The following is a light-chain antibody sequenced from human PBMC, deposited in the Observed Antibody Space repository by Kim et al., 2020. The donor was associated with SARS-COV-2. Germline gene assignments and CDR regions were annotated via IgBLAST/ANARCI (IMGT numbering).Light chain of an antibody. V-gene: IGKV1-5*03. CDR3: QQFDSYLYT. J-gene: IGKJ2*01. CDR1: QSISSW. CDR2: KTS. Sequence: DIQMTQSPSTLSASVGDRVTITCRASQSISSWLAWYQQKPGRAPKLVIYKTSILERGVPSRFSGSGSGTEFTLTITSLQPDDFATYYCQQFDSYLYTFGQGTKLEI.